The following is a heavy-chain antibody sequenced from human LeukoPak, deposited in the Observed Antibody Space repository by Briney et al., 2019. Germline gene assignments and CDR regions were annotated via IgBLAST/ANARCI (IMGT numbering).Heavy chain of an antibody. Sequence: PSETLSLTCTVSGDSINNNNYYWGWIRQPPGEGLEWIGNIYYNGRTYYSPSLKSRGTISVDTSNNQFSLKLNSVTAADTAVYYCARITDRTIFGEIMHGFDVWGQGTPVTVSS. CDR3: ARITDRTIFGEIMHGFDV. V-gene: IGHV4-39*01. CDR2: IYYNGRT. D-gene: IGHD3-3*01. CDR1: GDSINNNNYY. J-gene: IGHJ3*01.